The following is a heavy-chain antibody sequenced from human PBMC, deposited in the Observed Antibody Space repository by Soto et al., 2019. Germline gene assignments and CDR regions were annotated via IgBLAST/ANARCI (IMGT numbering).Heavy chain of an antibody. Sequence: ASVKVSCKTSGYTFNTFGISWVRQAPGQGLEWMGWINPKSGSTLYAQKFQGRVTMTTDTATNTAYMELSRLRSDDTAVYYCARGGTFAYDTSGYSVYWGQGTLVTVSS. D-gene: IGHD3-22*01. CDR3: ARGGTFAYDTSGYSVY. J-gene: IGHJ4*02. CDR2: INPKSGST. CDR1: GYTFNTFG. V-gene: IGHV1-18*01.